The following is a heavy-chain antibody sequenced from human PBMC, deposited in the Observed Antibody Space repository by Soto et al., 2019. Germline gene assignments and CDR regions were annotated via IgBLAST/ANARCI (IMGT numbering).Heavy chain of an antibody. CDR1: GYTFTSYD. CDR3: ARGFGWNDAFDI. J-gene: IGHJ3*02. Sequence: ASVKVSCKASGYTFTSYDINWVRQATGQGLEWMGWMNPNSGNTGYAQKFQGRVIMTRNTSISTAYMELSSLRSEDTAVYYCARGFGWNDAFDIWGQGTMVTVSS. D-gene: IGHD6-19*01. V-gene: IGHV1-8*01. CDR2: MNPNSGNT.